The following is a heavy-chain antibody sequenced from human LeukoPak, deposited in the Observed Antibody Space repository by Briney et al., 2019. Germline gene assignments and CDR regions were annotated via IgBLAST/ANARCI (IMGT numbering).Heavy chain of an antibody. J-gene: IGHJ4*02. CDR2: ISGSGGST. D-gene: IGHD1-7*01. CDR1: GFTFGSYA. Sequence: GGSLRLSCAASGFTFGSYAMSWVRQAPGKGLEWVSAISGSGGSTYYADSVKGRFTISRDNPKNTLYLQMNSLRAEDTAVYYCAKNPKLRSKPYWGQGTLVTVSS. V-gene: IGHV3-23*01. CDR3: AKNPKLRSKPY.